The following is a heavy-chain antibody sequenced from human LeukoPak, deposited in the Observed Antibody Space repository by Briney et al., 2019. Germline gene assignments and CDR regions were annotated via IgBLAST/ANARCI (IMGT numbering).Heavy chain of an antibody. CDR2: INNYGSIT. Sequence: GGSLRLSCAASGLTFSNYWMQWVRQEPRKGLVWVSRINNYGSITTYADSVKGRFTISRDNAKNTLYLQMNSLRAEDTAVYYCASLTSQYDYWGLGTLVTVSS. J-gene: IGHJ4*02. D-gene: IGHD3-10*01. CDR1: GLTFSNYW. V-gene: IGHV3-74*03. CDR3: ASLTSQYDY.